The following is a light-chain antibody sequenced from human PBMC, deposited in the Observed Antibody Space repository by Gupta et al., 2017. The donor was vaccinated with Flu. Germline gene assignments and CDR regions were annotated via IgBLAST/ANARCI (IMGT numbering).Light chain of an antibody. CDR1: NSNIGSNY. CDR3: AAWDDSLSAYVV. V-gene: IGLV1-47*01. CDR2: RNN. J-gene: IGLJ2*01. Sequence: VTISWSGRNSNIGSNYVYWYQQRPGTAPKLLIYRNNQRPSGVPDRFSGSKSGTSASLAISGLRSEDEADYYCAAWDDSLSAYVVFGGGTKLTVL.